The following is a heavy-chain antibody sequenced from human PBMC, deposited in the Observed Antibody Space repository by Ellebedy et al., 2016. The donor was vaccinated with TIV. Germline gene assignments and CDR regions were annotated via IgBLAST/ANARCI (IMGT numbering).Heavy chain of an antibody. Sequence: ASVKVSCKASGYTFTNYYMHWVRQAPGQGLEWMGIINPSGGSTSYAQKFQGRVTMTREPSTSTVYMELSSLRSEDTAVYYCARSPSPHIPDFDYWGQGTLVTVSS. J-gene: IGHJ4*02. CDR1: GYTFTNYY. D-gene: IGHD2-21*01. CDR3: ARSPSPHIPDFDY. CDR2: INPSGGST. V-gene: IGHV1-46*01.